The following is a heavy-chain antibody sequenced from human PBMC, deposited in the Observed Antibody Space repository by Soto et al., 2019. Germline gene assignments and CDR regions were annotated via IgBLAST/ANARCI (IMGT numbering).Heavy chain of an antibody. CDR1: GSSFSAFV. Sequence: GGPLKISCECSGSSFSAFVIGLILQMRGNGPEWLGVMYPGDSDTRYCPSFHGQVTISADKSISTAYLQWSSPKASDTAMYFCARLPGVRGVFDGFNVWGQGTMVTVSS. CDR3: ARLPGVRGVFDGFNV. D-gene: IGHD3-10*01. V-gene: IGHV5-51*01. J-gene: IGHJ3*01. CDR2: MYPGDSDT.